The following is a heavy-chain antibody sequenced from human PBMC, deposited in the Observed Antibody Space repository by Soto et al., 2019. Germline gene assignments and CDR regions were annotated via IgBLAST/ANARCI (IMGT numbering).Heavy chain of an antibody. CDR2: IYYSGST. D-gene: IGHD1-26*01. Sequence: PSETLSLTCTVSGGSVSSGSYYWSWIRQPPGKGLEWIGYIYYSGSTNYNPSLKSRVTISVDTSKNQFSLKLSSVTAADTAVYYCARSGSYDYYYGMDVWGQGTTVTVSS. V-gene: IGHV4-61*01. J-gene: IGHJ6*02. CDR3: ARSGSYDYYYGMDV. CDR1: GGSVSSGSYY.